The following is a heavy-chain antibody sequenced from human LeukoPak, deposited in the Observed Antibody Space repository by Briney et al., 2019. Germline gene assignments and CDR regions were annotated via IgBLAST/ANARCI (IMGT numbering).Heavy chain of an antibody. Sequence: ASVKVSCKASGYTFTSYYMHWVRQAPGQGLEWMGIINPSGGSTSYAQKFQGRVTMTRDTSTSTVYMELSSLRSEDTAVYYCARSPGPVVTATSFDYWGQGTLVTVSS. D-gene: IGHD2-21*02. CDR2: INPSGGST. CDR3: ARSPGPVVTATSFDY. J-gene: IGHJ4*02. CDR1: GYTFTSYY. V-gene: IGHV1-46*01.